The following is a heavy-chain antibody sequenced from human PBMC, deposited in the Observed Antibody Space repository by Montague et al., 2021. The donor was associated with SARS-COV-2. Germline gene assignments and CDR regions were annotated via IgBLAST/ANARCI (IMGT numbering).Heavy chain of an antibody. CDR1: GDFIMTTDC. CDR2: IYQGAST. Sequence: SETLSLTCAVSGDFIMTTDCWSWVRQPPGKGLEWIGEIYQGASTNYNPSLKSRVTMSVDRSKNQVSLELYSVTAADTALYYCVRAGGFHNRPPVWGQGALVIVSS. V-gene: IGHV4-4*02. CDR3: VRAGGFHNRPPV. J-gene: IGHJ4*02. D-gene: IGHD4-23*01.